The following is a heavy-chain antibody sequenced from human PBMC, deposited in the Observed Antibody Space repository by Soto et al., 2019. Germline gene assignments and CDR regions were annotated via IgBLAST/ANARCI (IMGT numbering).Heavy chain of an antibody. D-gene: IGHD2-2*02. CDR3: ARDRAIAYSGFDP. Sequence: EVQLVESGGGLVQPGGSLRLSCAASGFTFSSYWMHWVRQAPGKGLVWVSRINSDGSSTSYADSVKGRFTISRDNARNPLYGQMNTLRAADTAVDYCARDRAIAYSGFDPWGQGTLVTVSS. V-gene: IGHV3-74*01. J-gene: IGHJ5*02. CDR2: INSDGSST. CDR1: GFTFSSYW.